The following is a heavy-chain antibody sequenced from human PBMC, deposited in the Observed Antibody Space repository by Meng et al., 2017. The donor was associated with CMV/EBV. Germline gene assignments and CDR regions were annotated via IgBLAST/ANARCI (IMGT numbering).Heavy chain of an antibody. CDR3: ARGIIAAAASSVDYYYYGTDV. V-gene: IGHV4-39*07. J-gene: IGHJ6*02. CDR1: GGSISSSSYY. Sequence: GSLRLSCTVSGGSISSSSYYWGWIRQPPGKGLEWIGSIYYSGSTYYNPSLKSRVTISVDTSKNQFSLKLSSVTAADTAVYYCARGIIAAAASSVDYYYYGTDVWGQGTTVTVSS. D-gene: IGHD6-13*01. CDR2: IYYSGST.